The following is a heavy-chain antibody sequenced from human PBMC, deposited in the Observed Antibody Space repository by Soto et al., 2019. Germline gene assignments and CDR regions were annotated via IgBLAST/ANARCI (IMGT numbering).Heavy chain of an antibody. Sequence: EVQLLESGGGLVQPGGSLRLSCAASGFTFSSYAMSWVRQAPGKGLEWVSAISGSGGSTYYADSVKGRFTISRDNSKNTLYLQMNSLRAEDTAVYYCAKDRVVVVAASPFDYWGQGTLVTVAS. D-gene: IGHD2-15*01. CDR1: GFTFSSYA. CDR2: ISGSGGST. CDR3: AKDRVVVVAASPFDY. J-gene: IGHJ4*02. V-gene: IGHV3-23*01.